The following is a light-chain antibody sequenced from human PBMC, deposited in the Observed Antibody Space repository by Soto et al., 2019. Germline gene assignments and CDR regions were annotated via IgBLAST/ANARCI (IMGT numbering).Light chain of an antibody. CDR2: GAS. CDR3: QQYGSSQYT. V-gene: IGKV3-20*01. J-gene: IGKJ2*01. Sequence: EIVLTQSPGTLSLSPGERATLSCRASQSVSSSYLAWYQQKPGQAPRLLIYGASSRAAGIPDRFSGSGSGTDFTLTISRLDPDDFAVYYCQQYGSSQYTFGQGTKLQIK. CDR1: QSVSSSY.